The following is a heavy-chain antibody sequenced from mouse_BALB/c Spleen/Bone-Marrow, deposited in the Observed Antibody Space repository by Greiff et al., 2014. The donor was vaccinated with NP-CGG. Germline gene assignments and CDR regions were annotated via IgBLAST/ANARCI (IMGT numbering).Heavy chain of an antibody. CDR2: ISSSGLT. V-gene: IGHV3-2*02. J-gene: IGHJ2*01. CDR1: GYSITSAYA. Sequence: EVNLVESGPGLVKPSQSLSLTCTVTGYSITSAYAWNWIRQFPGNNLEWMGYISSSGLTSYDPSLKGRISIARDTSKNQFFLQLNSVTTEDTATYYCARSGNFFDFWGQGTTLTVSS. CDR3: ARSGNFFDF. D-gene: IGHD1-3*01.